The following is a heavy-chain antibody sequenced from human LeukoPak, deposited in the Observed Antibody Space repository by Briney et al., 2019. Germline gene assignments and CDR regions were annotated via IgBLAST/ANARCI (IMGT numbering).Heavy chain of an antibody. D-gene: IGHD5-12*01. V-gene: IGHV4-31*03. CDR2: IYYSGST. J-gene: IGHJ2*01. CDR1: GGSISSGGYY. Sequence: SQTLSLTCTVSGGSISSGGYYWSWIRQHPGKGLEWIGYIYYSGSTYYNPSLKSRVTISVDTSKNQFSLKLSSVTAADTAVYYCASREYSGYDPPSWYFDLWGRGTLVTVSS. CDR3: ASREYSGYDPPSWYFDL.